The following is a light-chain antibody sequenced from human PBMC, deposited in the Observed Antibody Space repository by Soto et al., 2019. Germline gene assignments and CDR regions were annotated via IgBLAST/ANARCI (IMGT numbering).Light chain of an antibody. J-gene: IGLJ1*01. V-gene: IGLV1-40*01. Sequence: QSVLTQPPSVSGAPGQRVTISCTGSSSNIGAGYDVHWYQQLPGTAPKLLMYGNSNRPSGVPDRFSGSKSGTSASLAITGLQADDEADYYCQSYDSSLSGSAVFGTGTKVTVL. CDR1: SSNIGAGYD. CDR2: GNS. CDR3: QSYDSSLSGSAV.